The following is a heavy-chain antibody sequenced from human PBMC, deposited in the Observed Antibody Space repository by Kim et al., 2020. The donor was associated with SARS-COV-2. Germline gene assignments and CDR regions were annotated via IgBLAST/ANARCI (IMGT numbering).Heavy chain of an antibody. J-gene: IGHJ3*02. V-gene: IGHV4-31*03. Sequence: SETLSLTCTVSGGSISSGGYYWSWIRQHPGKGLEWIGYIYYSGSTYYNPSLKSRVTISVDTSKNQFSLKLSSLTAADTAVYYCARVDVVRAFDIWGQGTMVTVSS. D-gene: IGHD2-15*01. CDR2: IYYSGST. CDR1: GGSISSGGYY. CDR3: ARVDVVRAFDI.